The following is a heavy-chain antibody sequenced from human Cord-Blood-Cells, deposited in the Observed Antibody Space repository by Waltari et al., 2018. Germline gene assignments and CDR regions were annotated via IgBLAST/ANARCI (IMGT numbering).Heavy chain of an antibody. D-gene: IGHD7-27*01. Sequence: QVQLVPSGAEVKKPGASVKVSCKASGYTFTGHYMTWVRQAPGQGLEWMGWINPNSGGTNYAQKFQGRVTMTRDTSISTAYMELSRLRSDDTAVYYCARDPRSLLTGDTGTFDYWGQGTLVTVSS. J-gene: IGHJ4*02. CDR3: ARDPRSLLTGDTGTFDY. V-gene: IGHV1-2*02. CDR2: INPNSGGT. CDR1: GYTFTGHY.